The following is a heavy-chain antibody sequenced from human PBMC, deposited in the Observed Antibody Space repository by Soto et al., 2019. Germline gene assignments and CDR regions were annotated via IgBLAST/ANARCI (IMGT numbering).Heavy chain of an antibody. Sequence: GASVKVSCKVSGYTLTELSMHWVRQAPGKGLEWMGGFDPEDGETIYAQKFQGRVTMTEDTSTDTAYMELSSLRSEDTAVYYCAPSMVRGVIIPETYFDYWGQGTLVTVSS. D-gene: IGHD3-10*01. CDR2: FDPEDGET. CDR1: GYTLTELS. J-gene: IGHJ4*02. V-gene: IGHV1-24*01. CDR3: APSMVRGVIIPETYFDY.